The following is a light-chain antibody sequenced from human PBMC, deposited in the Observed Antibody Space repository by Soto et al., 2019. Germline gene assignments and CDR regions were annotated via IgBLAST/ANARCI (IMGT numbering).Light chain of an antibody. Sequence: ESVLTQSPGTLSMSPGERATLSCRASQSVSSSYSAWYQQKPGQDPRLLIYGASRRATGIPDRFSGSGSGTDFTLTSSRLEPEDFAVYYCQHYGSSPFTFGPGTKVDIK. CDR3: QHYGSSPFT. V-gene: IGKV3-20*01. J-gene: IGKJ3*01. CDR2: GAS. CDR1: QSVSSSY.